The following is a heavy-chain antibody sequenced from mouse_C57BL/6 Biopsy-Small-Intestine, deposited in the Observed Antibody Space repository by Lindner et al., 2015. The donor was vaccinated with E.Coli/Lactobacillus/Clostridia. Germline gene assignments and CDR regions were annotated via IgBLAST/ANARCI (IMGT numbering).Heavy chain of an antibody. CDR3: ARDPFGTLDS. CDR2: INPSGGFA. J-gene: IGHJ4*01. V-gene: IGHV1-59*01. D-gene: IGHD3-1*01. Sequence: SVKVSCKASGYTFTNHYMHWVRQAPGQGLEWMGIINPSGGFANYAQKFQGRVSMTWDTSTSTVYMDLSSLTSEDTAVYYCARDPFGTLDSWGQGTLVTVSS. CDR1: GYTFTNHY.